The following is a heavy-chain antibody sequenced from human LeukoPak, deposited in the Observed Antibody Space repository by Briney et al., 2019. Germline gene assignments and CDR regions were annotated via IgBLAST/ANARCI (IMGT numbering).Heavy chain of an antibody. V-gene: IGHV3-21*04. D-gene: IGHD3-16*01. CDR2: ISSSSSYI. Sequence: GGSLRLSCAASGFTFSSYSMNWVRQAPGKGLEWVSSISSSSSYIYYADSVKGRFTISRDDAKNSLYLQMSNLRAEDTAVYFCARGGGLDVWGQGATVTVSS. J-gene: IGHJ6*02. CDR3: ARGGGLDV. CDR1: GFTFSSYS.